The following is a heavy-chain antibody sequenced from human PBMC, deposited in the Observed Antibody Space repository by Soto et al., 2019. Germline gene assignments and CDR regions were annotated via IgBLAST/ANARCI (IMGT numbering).Heavy chain of an antibody. J-gene: IGHJ6*02. CDR2: INPNSGGT. Sequence: GASVKVSCKASGYTFTGYYMHWVRQAPGQGLEWMGWINPNSGGTNYAQKFQGWVTMTRDTSISTAYMELSRLRSDDTAVYYCARDLSVVPANYYYGMDVWGQGTTVTVSS. V-gene: IGHV1-2*04. CDR1: GYTFTGYY. D-gene: IGHD2-2*01. CDR3: ARDLSVVPANYYYGMDV.